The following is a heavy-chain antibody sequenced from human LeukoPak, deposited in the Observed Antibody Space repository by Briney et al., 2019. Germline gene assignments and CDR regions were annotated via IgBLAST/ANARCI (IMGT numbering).Heavy chain of an antibody. V-gene: IGHV1-2*02. CDR1: GYTFTGYY. CDR3: ARVDARRGYYYYYGMDV. Sequence: ASVKVSCKASGYTFTGYYMHWVRQAPGQGLEWMGWINPNSGGTNYAQKFQGRATMTRDTSISTAYMELSRLRSDDTAVYYCARVDARRGYYYYYGMDVWGQGTTVTVSS. CDR2: INPNSGGT. J-gene: IGHJ6*02. D-gene: IGHD1-14*01.